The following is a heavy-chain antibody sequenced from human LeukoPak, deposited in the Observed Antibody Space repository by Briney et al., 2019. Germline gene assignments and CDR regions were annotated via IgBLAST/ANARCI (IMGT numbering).Heavy chain of an antibody. V-gene: IGHV1-69*04. CDR2: IIPIFGIA. CDR1: GGTLSSYA. D-gene: IGHD1-26*01. CDR3: ARDVEQWELLPLGD. Sequence: SVKVSCKASGGTLSSYAISWVRQAPGQGLEWMGRIIPIFGIANYAQKFQGRVTITADKSTSTAYMELSSLRSEDTAVYYCARDVEQWELLPLGDWGQGTLVTVSS. J-gene: IGHJ4*02.